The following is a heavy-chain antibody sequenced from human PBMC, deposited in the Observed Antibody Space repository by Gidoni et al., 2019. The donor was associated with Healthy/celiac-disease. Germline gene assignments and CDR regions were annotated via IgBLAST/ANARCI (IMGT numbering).Heavy chain of an antibody. Sequence: VRQAPGKGLEWVANIKQDGSEKYYVDSVKGRFTISRDNAKNSLYLQMNSLRAEDTAVYYCARIYSKHAPMDVWGKGTTVTVSS. CDR2: IKQDGSEK. J-gene: IGHJ6*03. D-gene: IGHD4-4*01. CDR3: ARIYSKHAPMDV. V-gene: IGHV3-7*03.